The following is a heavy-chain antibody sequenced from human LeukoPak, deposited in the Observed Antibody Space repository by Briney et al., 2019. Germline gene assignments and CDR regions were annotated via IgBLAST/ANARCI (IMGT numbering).Heavy chain of an antibody. CDR3: AREDHSNYEY. Sequence: GGSLRLSCAASGFTFSSYWMSWVRQDPGKGLEWVASIKQDGTEKYYVDSVKGRFTISKDNAKNSLYLQMNSLRAEDTAVYSCAREDHSNYEYWGQGTLGTVSS. D-gene: IGHD4-11*01. J-gene: IGHJ4*02. CDR2: IKQDGTEK. V-gene: IGHV3-7*01. CDR1: GFTFSSYW.